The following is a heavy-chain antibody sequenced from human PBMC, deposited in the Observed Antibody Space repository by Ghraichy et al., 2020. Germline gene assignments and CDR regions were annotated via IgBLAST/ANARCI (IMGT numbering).Heavy chain of an antibody. CDR2: IYYSGST. J-gene: IGHJ5*02. CDR1: GGSISSSSYY. Sequence: SQTLSLTCTVSGGSISSSSYYWGWIRQPPGKGLEWIGSIYYSGSTYYNPSLKSRVTISVDTSKNQFSLKLSSVPAADTAVYYFARHRTIFGVVTDNWFDPWGQGTLVTVSS. V-gene: IGHV4-39*01. D-gene: IGHD3-3*01. CDR3: ARHRTIFGVVTDNWFDP.